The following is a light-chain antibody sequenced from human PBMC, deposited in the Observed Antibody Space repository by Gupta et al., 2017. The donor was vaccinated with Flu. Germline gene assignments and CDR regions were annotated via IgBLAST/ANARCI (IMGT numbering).Light chain of an antibody. CDR3: QQYNSYRT. CDR1: QGISSW. Sequence: VGDRVTLTCRASQGISSWLARYQQKPGKAPNLLISKASTLESGVPSRFSGSGSGTEFTLTISSLQPDEFATYFCQQYNSYRTFGQGTKVEIK. J-gene: IGKJ1*01. V-gene: IGKV1-5*03. CDR2: KAS.